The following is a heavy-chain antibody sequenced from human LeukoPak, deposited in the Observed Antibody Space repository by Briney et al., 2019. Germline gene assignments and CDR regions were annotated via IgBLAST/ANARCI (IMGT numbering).Heavy chain of an antibody. CDR1: GFTFSSYA. Sequence: GGSLRLSCAASGFTFSSYAMSWVRQAPGKGLEWVSAISGSGGSTYYADSVEGRFTISRDNSKNTLYLQMNSLRAEDTAVYYCAKDYYGSGSYFDYWGQGTLVTVSS. CDR2: ISGSGGST. D-gene: IGHD3-10*01. CDR3: AKDYYGSGSYFDY. V-gene: IGHV3-23*01. J-gene: IGHJ4*02.